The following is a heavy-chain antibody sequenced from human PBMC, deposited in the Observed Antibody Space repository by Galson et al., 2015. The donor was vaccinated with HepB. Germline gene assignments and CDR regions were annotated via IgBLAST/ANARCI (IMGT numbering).Heavy chain of an antibody. CDR2: ISYDGSNN. CDR3: AKDPYLYSALAGTMAGFDY. J-gene: IGHJ4*02. D-gene: IGHD6-19*01. V-gene: IGHV3-30*18. Sequence: SLRLSCAASGFIFINYGMHWVRQPPGKGQGWVAVISYDGSNNYYAESVKVRFTISRDNSKTTLYLPMNSLRAADTALYYCAKDPYLYSALAGTMAGFDYWGQGTLVTVSS. CDR1: GFIFINYG.